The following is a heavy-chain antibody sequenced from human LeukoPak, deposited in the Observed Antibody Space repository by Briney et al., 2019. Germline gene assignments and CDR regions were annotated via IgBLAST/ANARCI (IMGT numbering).Heavy chain of an antibody. CDR2: IKQDGSEK. Sequence: GGSLRLSCAASGFTFSSYWMSWVRQAPGKGLGWVANIKQDGSEKYYVDSVKGRFTISRDNAKNSLYLQMNSLRAEDTAVYYCARGQGMYYFDYWGQGTLVTVSS. CDR1: GFTFSSYW. D-gene: IGHD3-10*01. CDR3: ARGQGMYYFDY. V-gene: IGHV3-7*01. J-gene: IGHJ4*02.